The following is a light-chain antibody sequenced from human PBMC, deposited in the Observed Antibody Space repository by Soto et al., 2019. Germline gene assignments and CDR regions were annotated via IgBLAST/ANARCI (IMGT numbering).Light chain of an antibody. CDR2: STS. CDR1: TGAVTSGYY. V-gene: IGLV7-43*01. CDR3: LLYYGGQLGV. J-gene: IGLJ2*01. Sequence: QTVVTQEPSLTVSPGGTVTLTCASSTGAVTSGYYPNWFQQKPGQAPRALIYSTSNKYSWTPARFSGSLLGGKAARTLSGVQPEDEAEYYCLLYYGGQLGVFGGGTKVTVL.